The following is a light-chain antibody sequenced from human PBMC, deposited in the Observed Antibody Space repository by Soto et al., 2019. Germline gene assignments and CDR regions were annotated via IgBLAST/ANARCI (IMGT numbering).Light chain of an antibody. Sequence: QAVVTQEPSLTVSPGGIVTFTCGSSTGAVTSGHYPYWFQQKPGQAPKTLIYDTNNKHSWTPARLSGSLLGGKAALTLSGAQPEDEAEYYCLLSYSGSRIFGGGTKLTVL. V-gene: IGLV7-46*01. J-gene: IGLJ2*01. CDR2: DTN. CDR3: LLSYSGSRI. CDR1: TGAVTSGHY.